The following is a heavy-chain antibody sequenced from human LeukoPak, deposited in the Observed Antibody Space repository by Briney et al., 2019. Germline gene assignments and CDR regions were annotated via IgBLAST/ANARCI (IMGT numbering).Heavy chain of an antibody. CDR2: VSAYSGNT. CDR1: GGTFSSYA. Sequence: ASVKVSCKASGGTFSSYAISWVRQAPGQGLEWMGWVSAYSGNTNYAQKIQGRVTMTTDTSTTTAYMELRSLRSDDTAVYYCARPGSNYDRSGTYYVDYWGQGTLVTVSS. CDR3: ARPGSNYDRSGTYYVDY. V-gene: IGHV1-18*01. D-gene: IGHD3-22*01. J-gene: IGHJ4*02.